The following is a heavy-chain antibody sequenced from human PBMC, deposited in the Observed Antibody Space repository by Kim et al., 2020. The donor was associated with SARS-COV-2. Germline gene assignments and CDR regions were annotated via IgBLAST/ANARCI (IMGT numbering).Heavy chain of an antibody. CDR3: ARVGRYSSSSVDY. V-gene: IGHV4-34*01. Sequence: YNPSLKSRVTISVDTSKNQFSLKLSSVTAADTAVYYCARVGRYSSSSVDYWGQGTLVTVSS. D-gene: IGHD6-6*01. J-gene: IGHJ4*02.